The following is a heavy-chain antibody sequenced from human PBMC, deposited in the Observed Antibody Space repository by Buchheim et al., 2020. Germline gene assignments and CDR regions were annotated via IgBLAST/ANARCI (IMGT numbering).Heavy chain of an antibody. CDR2: MNPNSGNT. V-gene: IGHV1-8*01. Sequence: QVQLVQSGAEVKKPGASVKVSCKASGYTFTTYDINWVRQAAGQGLEWMGWMNPNSGNTGFAEKFQGRVTLTRNTSITTAYMELSSLRSEDTAVYYCARWGIRGFTHGQENYYGLDVWGQGTT. CDR1: GYTFTTYD. CDR3: ARWGIRGFTHGQENYYGLDV. J-gene: IGHJ6*02. D-gene: IGHD5-12*01.